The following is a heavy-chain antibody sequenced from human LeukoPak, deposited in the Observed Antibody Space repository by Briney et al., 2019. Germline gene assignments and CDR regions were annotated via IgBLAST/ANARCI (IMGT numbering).Heavy chain of an antibody. Sequence: SETLSLTCTVSGYSISSGYFWGWVRQPPGKGLEWIGSMYHGGTPNYNPSLKSRGTISLDTSKNQITLNVSSVTAADTAVYYCVRDDYNTYGDVRGQGTLVTVSS. V-gene: IGHV4-38-2*02. CDR2: MYHGGTP. CDR3: VRDDYNTYGDV. J-gene: IGHJ4*02. CDR1: GYSISSGYF. D-gene: IGHD4-11*01.